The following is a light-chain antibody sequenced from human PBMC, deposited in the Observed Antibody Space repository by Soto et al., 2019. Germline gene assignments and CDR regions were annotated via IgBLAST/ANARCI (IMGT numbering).Light chain of an antibody. J-gene: IGKJ1*01. CDR2: KAS. Sequence: IQITQSPSTLSGSVGDRVTITCRASQTISSWLAWYQQKPGKAPKILIYKASTLKSGVPSRFRGSGSGTEFTLTISRLQPDDFETYYRQHYNSYSEAFGQGTKVDIK. CDR3: QHYNSYSEA. V-gene: IGKV1-5*03. CDR1: QTISSW.